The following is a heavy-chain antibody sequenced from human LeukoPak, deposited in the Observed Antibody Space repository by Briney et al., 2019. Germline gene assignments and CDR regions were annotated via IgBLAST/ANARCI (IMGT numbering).Heavy chain of an antibody. D-gene: IGHD3-3*01. CDR3: ARSEWLPANFDY. CDR2: INHSGST. CDR1: VGSFSVYN. V-gene: IGHV4-34*01. J-gene: IGHJ4*02. Sequence: PSEILSLTCAVDVGSFSVYNWSWIRQPPGKGLEWIGEINHSGSTNYNPSLKSRVTISVDTSKNQFSLKLSSVTAADTAVYYCARSEWLPANFDYWGQGTLVTVSS.